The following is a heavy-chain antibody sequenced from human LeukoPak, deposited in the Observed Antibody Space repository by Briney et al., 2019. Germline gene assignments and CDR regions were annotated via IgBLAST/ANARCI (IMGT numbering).Heavy chain of an antibody. V-gene: IGHV3-23*01. Sequence: GGSLRLSCAASGFTFSNYAMSWVRQAPGKGLEWVSLVGDNGGGTYYADSVKGRFTISRDNSKNTLYLQLTGVKAEDTAVYYCAKYSPILYDGFDYWGQGTLVTVSS. CDR1: GFTFSNYA. D-gene: IGHD3-16*01. CDR3: AKYSPILYDGFDY. CDR2: VGDNGGGT. J-gene: IGHJ4*02.